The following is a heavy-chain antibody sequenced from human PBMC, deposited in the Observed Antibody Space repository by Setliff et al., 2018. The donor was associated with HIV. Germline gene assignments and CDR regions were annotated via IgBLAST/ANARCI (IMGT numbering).Heavy chain of an antibody. CDR3: ASIELAAMVPVDY. Sequence: GGSLRLSCAASGFTFSNYEMSWVRQAPGKGPEWVSSISSSSYYIYYADSVKGRFTISRDNAKNSLFLQMNSLRAEDTAVYYCASIELAAMVPVDYWGQGTLVTVSS. D-gene: IGHD5-18*01. CDR1: GFTFSNYE. J-gene: IGHJ4*02. V-gene: IGHV3-21*01. CDR2: ISSSSYYI.